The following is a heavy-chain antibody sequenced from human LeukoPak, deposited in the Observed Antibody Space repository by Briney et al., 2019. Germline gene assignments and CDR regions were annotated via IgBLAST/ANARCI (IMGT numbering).Heavy chain of an antibody. Sequence: PAGSLRLSCAASGFTFSSHWMHWVRQAPGKGLEWVSYVSASGAVAYYADSVKGRFTTSRDNARNSLHLQMNSLRDEDTAVYYCARYTWSDRRGALDVWGQGTTVTVSS. J-gene: IGHJ6*02. CDR1: GFTFSSHW. CDR2: VSASGAVA. CDR3: ARYTWSDRRGALDV. D-gene: IGHD1-1*01. V-gene: IGHV3-48*02.